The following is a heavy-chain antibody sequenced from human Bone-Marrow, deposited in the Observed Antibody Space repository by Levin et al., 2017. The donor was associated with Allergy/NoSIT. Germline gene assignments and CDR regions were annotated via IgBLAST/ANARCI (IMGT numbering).Heavy chain of an antibody. CDR3: ARGSPIYYVSRGRSRGGYCFDY. Sequence: GGSLRLSCAASGFTFSTYGMHWVRQAPGQGLEFVSGINSNGDRIYDSKSVKGRFIISRDNSMNTLYLQMGGLRAEDTAVYYCARGSPIYYVSRGRSRGGYCFDYWGLGTLVTVSS. J-gene: IGHJ4*02. CDR1: GFTFSTYG. D-gene: IGHD3-22*01. CDR2: INSNGDRI. V-gene: IGHV3-64*01.